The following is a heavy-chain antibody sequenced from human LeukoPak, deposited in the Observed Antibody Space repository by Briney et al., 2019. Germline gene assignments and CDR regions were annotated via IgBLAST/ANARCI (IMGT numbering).Heavy chain of an antibody. CDR1: GGSISSSSYY. CDR3: TRAYFSGNYYYPFDM. CDR2: IYYSGST. V-gene: IGHV4-39*07. D-gene: IGHD1-26*01. J-gene: IGHJ3*02. Sequence: SETLSLTCAVSGGSISSSSYYWGWIRQPPGKGLEWIGSIYYSGSTYYNPSLKSRVTISVDTSKNQFSLKLSSVTAADTAVYYCTRAYFSGNYYYPFDMWGQGTMVTVSS.